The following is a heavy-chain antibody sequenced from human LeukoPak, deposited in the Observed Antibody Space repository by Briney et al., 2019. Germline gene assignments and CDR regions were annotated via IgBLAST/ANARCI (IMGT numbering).Heavy chain of an antibody. Sequence: GGSLRLSCAASGFIFSDYAMKWVRQAPGKGLEWVSLIIASSGATFYADSVKGRFTISRDTSKNTLYLQMNSLRDEDTAVYYCAKGAYDYVEIAYFDYWGQGTLVTVSS. D-gene: IGHD5-12*01. V-gene: IGHV3-23*01. CDR2: IIASSGAT. J-gene: IGHJ4*02. CDR1: GFIFSDYA. CDR3: AKGAYDYVEIAYFDY.